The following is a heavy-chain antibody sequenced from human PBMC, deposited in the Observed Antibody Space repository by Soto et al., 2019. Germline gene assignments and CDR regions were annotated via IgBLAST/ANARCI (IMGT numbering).Heavy chain of an antibody. Sequence: NPSETLSLTCTVSGGSISSSSYYWGWIRQPPGKGLEWIGSIYYSGSTYYNPSLKSRVTISVDTSKNQLSLKLSSVTAADTAVYYCARLITTGGDYWGQGTLVTVSS. V-gene: IGHV4-39*01. D-gene: IGHD3-22*01. CDR3: ARLITTGGDY. CDR1: GGSISSSSYY. J-gene: IGHJ4*02. CDR2: IYYSGST.